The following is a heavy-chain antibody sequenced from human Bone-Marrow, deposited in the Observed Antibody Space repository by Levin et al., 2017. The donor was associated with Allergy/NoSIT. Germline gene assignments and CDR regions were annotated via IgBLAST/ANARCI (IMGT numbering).Heavy chain of an antibody. CDR1: GYTFTYRN. CDR3: ASDSGVTDAFHI. Sequence: SVKVSCKAAGYTFTYRNLHWMRQAPGQPPEWMGWIKPFNGNTHYAQKFQDRVLITRDDSITTVYLELMRLRSEDAAIYYCASDSGVTDAFHIWGQGTVVTVSS. V-gene: IGHV1-45*02. D-gene: IGHD3-10*01. J-gene: IGHJ3*02. CDR2: IKPFNGNT.